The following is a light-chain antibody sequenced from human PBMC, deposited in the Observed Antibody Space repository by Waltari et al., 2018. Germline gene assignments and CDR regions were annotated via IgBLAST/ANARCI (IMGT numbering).Light chain of an antibody. CDR2: RAS. CDR1: QGISRY. J-gene: IGKJ4*01. V-gene: IGKV1-27*01. Sequence: DIQLTQSPSSLSASVGDRVTITCRVGQGISRYLNWYRQKPGKVPKLLIYRASNLQSGVPSRFSGSGSGTDFTLTISSLQPEDVATYYGKRTYNAPQPLTFGGGTKVEIK. CDR3: KRTYNAPQPLT.